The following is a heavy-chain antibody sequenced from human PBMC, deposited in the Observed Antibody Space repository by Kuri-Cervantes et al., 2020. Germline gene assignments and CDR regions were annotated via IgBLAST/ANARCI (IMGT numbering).Heavy chain of an antibody. Sequence: GGSLRLSCAASGFTFSSYAMSWVRQAPGKGLEWVSAISGSGGSTYYADSVKGRFTISRDNSKNTLYLQMNSLRAEDTAVYYCAKRNDYGDYGDHYYYYYGMDVWGQGTTVIVSS. CDR3: AKRNDYGDYGDHYYYYYGMDV. CDR1: GFTFSSYA. J-gene: IGHJ6*02. V-gene: IGHV3-23*01. D-gene: IGHD4-17*01. CDR2: ISGSGGST.